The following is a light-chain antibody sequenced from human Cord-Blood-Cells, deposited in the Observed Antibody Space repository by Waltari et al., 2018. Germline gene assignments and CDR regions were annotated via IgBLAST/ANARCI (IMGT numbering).Light chain of an antibody. J-gene: IGKJ2*01. CDR3: QQYNSYPYT. CDR1: QSISSW. Sequence: DIQMTQSPSTLSASVGDRVTITCRASQSISSWLAWYQQKPGKAPKLLIYKASSLESGVPSRFSGSGSGTEFTLTISSLQPDDFATYYCQQYNSYPYTFGQGSKLEIK. CDR2: KAS. V-gene: IGKV1-5*03.